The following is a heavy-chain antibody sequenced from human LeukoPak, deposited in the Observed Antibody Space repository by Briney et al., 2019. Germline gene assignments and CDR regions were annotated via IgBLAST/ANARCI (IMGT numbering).Heavy chain of an antibody. CDR3: ARGAPPAPDY. V-gene: IGHV4-34*01. J-gene: IGHJ4*02. CDR1: GGSFSGYY. Sequence: SETLSLTCAVYGGSFSGYYWCWIRQPPGKGLEWIGEINHSGSTNYNPSLKSRVTISVDTSKNQFSLKLSSVTAADTAVYYCARGAPPAPDYWGQGTLVTVSS. CDR2: INHSGST.